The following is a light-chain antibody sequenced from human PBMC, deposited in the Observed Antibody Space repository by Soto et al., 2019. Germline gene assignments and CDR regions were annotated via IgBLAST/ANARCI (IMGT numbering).Light chain of an antibody. V-gene: IGKV3-11*01. CDR1: QSVSSY. CDR3: KQRSNWPT. J-gene: IGKJ5*01. Sequence: EIVFTQSPGTLSLSPGERATLSCRASQSVSSYLAWYQQKPGQAPRLLIYDTSIRASGIPARFSGSGSGTDFTLTIRSIEPEEFAVYYCKQRSNWPTLGQGTRREIK. CDR2: DTS.